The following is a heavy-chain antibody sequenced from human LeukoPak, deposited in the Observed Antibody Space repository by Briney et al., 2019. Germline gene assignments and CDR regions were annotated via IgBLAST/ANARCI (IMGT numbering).Heavy chain of an antibody. CDR1: GGXFSGYS. CDR3: ARGPMRSWFDP. V-gene: IGHV4-34*01. Sequence: PSETLSLTCAVYGGXFSGYSWNWIRQPPGKGLDWIGEINHSGSSNYNPSLKSRVTISLDTSKNQFSLKLTSITAADTAVYYCARGPMRSWFDPWGQGTLVTVSS. CDR2: INHSGSS. J-gene: IGHJ5*02.